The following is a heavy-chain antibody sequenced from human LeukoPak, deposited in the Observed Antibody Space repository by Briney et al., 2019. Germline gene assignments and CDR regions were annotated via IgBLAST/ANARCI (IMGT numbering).Heavy chain of an antibody. CDR2: IYYSGST. J-gene: IGHJ4*02. CDR1: GGSFSGYY. Sequence: SETLSLTCAVYGGSFSGYYWSWIRQPPGKGLEWIGYIYYSGSTNYNPSLKSRVTISVDTSKNQFSLKLSSVTAADTAVYYCARVGSSGYYFDYWGQGTLVTVSS. V-gene: IGHV4-59*01. CDR3: ARVGSSGYYFDY. D-gene: IGHD3-22*01.